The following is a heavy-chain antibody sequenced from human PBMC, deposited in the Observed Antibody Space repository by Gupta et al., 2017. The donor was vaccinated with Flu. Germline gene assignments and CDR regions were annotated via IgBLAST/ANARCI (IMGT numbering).Heavy chain of an antibody. J-gene: IGHJ4*02. CDR2: IKSKSEGETI. Sequence: GKGLEWVGLIKSKSEGETIDYAAPVKGRFTISKDASMGTLYLRMDSLKTEDTAVYYCTTPRYCTSTSCGSIDYWGQGTLVTVSS. CDR3: TTPRYCTSTSCGSIDY. V-gene: IGHV3-15*01. D-gene: IGHD2-2*01.